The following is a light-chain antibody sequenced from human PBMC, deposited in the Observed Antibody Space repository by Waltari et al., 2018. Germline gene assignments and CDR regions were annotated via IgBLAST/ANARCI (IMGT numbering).Light chain of an antibody. V-gene: IGKV1-9*01. CDR1: QGISTF. Sequence: DIQLTQSPSFLSASVGDRVTITCRASQGISTFLAWYQQKPGKAPKLLIYDASTLQSGVPSRFSGSGSGPEFTLTISSLQPGDFAAYYCQQLNTYPRTFGGGTKVEIK. CDR3: QQLNTYPRT. J-gene: IGKJ4*01. CDR2: DAS.